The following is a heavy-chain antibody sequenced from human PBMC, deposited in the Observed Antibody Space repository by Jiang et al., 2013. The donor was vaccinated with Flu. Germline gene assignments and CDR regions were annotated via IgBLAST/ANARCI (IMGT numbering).Heavy chain of an antibody. Sequence: SLKSRVTISVDTSKNQFSLKLSSVTAADTAVYYCARDHHSSGLAYLDYWGQGTLVTVSS. D-gene: IGHD6-25*01. J-gene: IGHJ4*02. CDR3: ARDHHSSGLAYLDY. V-gene: IGHV4-31*02.